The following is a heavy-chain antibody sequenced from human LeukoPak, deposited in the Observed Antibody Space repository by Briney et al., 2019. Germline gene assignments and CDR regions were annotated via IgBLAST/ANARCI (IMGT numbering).Heavy chain of an antibody. J-gene: IGHJ4*02. D-gene: IGHD6-13*01. CDR3: ARERAAAGTRLDY. CDR2: IYHSGST. V-gene: IGHV4-4*02. CDR1: GGSISSSKW. Sequence: SGTLSLTCAVSGGSISSSKWWSGVREPPGKGLEWIGEIYHSGSTNYTPSLKSRVTISVDKSKNQFSLKLSSVTAADTAVYYCARERAAAGTRLDYWGQGTLVTVSS.